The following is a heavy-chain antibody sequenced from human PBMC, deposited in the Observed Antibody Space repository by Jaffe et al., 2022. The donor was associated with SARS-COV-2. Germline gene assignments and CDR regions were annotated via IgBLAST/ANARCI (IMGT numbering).Heavy chain of an antibody. D-gene: IGHD3-3*01. Sequence: EVQLLESGGGLVQPGGSLRLSCAASGFTFSSYAMSWVRQAPGKGLEWVSAISGSGGSTYYADSVKGRFTISRDNSKNTLYLQMNSLRAEDTAVYYCAKVGWRDPFYDFWSGPFDYWGQGTLVTVSS. V-gene: IGHV3-23*01. CDR2: ISGSGGST. CDR3: AKVGWRDPFYDFWSGPFDY. J-gene: IGHJ4*02. CDR1: GFTFSSYA.